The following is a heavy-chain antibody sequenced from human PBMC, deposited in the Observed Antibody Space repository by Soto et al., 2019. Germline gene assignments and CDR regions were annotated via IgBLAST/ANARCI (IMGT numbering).Heavy chain of an antibody. J-gene: IGHJ5*02. V-gene: IGHV4-30-4*01. CDR1: GGSISSGDYY. CDR2: IYYSGST. D-gene: IGHD3-10*01. Sequence: SETLSLTCTVSGGSISSGDYYWSWIRQPPGKGLEWIGYIYYSGSTYYNPSLKSRVTISVDTSKNQFSLKLSSVTAADTAVYYCASLWFGELYWFDPWGQGTLVTVSS. CDR3: ASLWFGELYWFDP.